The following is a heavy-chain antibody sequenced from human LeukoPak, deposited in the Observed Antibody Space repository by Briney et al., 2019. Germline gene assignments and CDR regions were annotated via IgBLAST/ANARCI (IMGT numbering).Heavy chain of an antibody. CDR2: IYYSGST. J-gene: IGHJ4*02. V-gene: IGHV4-59*01. Sequence: SETLSLTCTVSGGSISSYYWSWIRQPLGKGLEWIGYIYYSGSTNYNPSLKSRVTISVDTSKNQFSLKVSSVTAADTAVYYCASDYGSGSYYIFWGQGTLVTVSS. D-gene: IGHD3-10*01. CDR1: GGSISSYY. CDR3: ASDYGSGSYYIF.